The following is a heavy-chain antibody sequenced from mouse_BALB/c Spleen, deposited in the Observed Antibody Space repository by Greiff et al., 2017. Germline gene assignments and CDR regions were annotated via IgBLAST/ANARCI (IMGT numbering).Heavy chain of an antibody. Sequence: EVKLVESGGGLVQPGGSRKLSCAASGFTFSSFGMHWVRQAPEKGLEWVAYISSGSSTIYYADTVKGRFTISRDNPKNTLFLQMTSLRSEDTAMYYCARDGRYDDFAYWGQGTLVTVSA. J-gene: IGHJ3*01. CDR3: ARDGRYDDFAY. CDR1: GFTFSSFG. V-gene: IGHV5-17*02. CDR2: ISSGSSTI. D-gene: IGHD2-14*01.